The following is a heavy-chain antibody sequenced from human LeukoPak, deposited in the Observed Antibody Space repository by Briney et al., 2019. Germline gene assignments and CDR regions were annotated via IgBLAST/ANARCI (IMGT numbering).Heavy chain of an antibody. CDR2: ISAYNGNT. Sequence: GASVKVSCKASGYTFTSYGISWVRQAPGQGLEWMGWISAYNGNTNYAQKVQGRVTMTTDTSTSTAYMELRSLRSDDTAVYYCARDLTPFCGGDCSEGYRGQGTLVTVSS. D-gene: IGHD2-21*01. CDR1: GYTFTSYG. J-gene: IGHJ4*02. V-gene: IGHV1-18*01. CDR3: ARDLTPFCGGDCSEGY.